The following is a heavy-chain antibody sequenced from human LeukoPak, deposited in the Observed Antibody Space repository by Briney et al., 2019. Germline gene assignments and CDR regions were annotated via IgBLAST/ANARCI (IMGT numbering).Heavy chain of an antibody. CDR1: GFTFSSYE. D-gene: IGHD1-26*01. CDR3: ARGKRLSGSSTDDAFDI. J-gene: IGHJ3*02. CDR2: ISSSGSPI. Sequence: GGSLRLSCAASGFTFSSYEMNWVRQAPGKGLEWVSYISSSGSPIYYADSVKGRFTISRDNAKNSLFLQMSSLRAEDTAVYYCARGKRLSGSSTDDAFDIWGQGTVVTVSS. V-gene: IGHV3-48*03.